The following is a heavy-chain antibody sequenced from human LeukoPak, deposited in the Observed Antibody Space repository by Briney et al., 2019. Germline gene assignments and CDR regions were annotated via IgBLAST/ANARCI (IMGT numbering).Heavy chain of an antibody. Sequence: GGSLRLSCAASGFTFSSYAMSWVRQAPGKGLEWVSSISSSSSYIYYADSVKGRFTISRDNAKNSLYLQMNSLRAEDTAVYYCARETAVASFTHDYWGQGTLVTVSS. CDR2: ISSSSSYI. J-gene: IGHJ4*02. D-gene: IGHD6-19*01. V-gene: IGHV3-21*01. CDR1: GFTFSSYA. CDR3: ARETAVASFTHDY.